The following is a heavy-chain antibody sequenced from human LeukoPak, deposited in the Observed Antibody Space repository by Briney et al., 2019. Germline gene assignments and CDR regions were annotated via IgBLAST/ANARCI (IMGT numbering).Heavy chain of an antibody. V-gene: IGHV3-11*04. CDR3: AREGGRTVAGTFDN. J-gene: IGHJ4*02. D-gene: IGHD6-19*01. Sequence: GGSLRLSCAASGFTFSDYYMSWIRQAPGKGLEWVSYISSSGSTIYYADSVKGRFTISRDNSKNTLYMEVNSLRAEDTAVYYCAREGGRTVAGTFDNWGQGTLVTVSS. CDR1: GFTFSDYY. CDR2: ISSSGSTI.